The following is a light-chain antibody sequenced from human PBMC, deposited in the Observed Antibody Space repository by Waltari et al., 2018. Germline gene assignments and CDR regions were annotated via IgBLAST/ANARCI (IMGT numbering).Light chain of an antibody. CDR3: VLYMGGGVL. V-gene: IGLV8-61*01. J-gene: IGLJ3*02. CDR2: STN. CDR1: SGSVSTNYY. Sequence: QTVVTQEPSFSVSPGGTVTLTCGLSSGSVSTNYYTSWYQQTPGQAPRPLIYSTNTRSSGVPDRFSGSILGNKAVLTITGAQAHEEADYHCVLYMGGGVLFGGGTKLTVL.